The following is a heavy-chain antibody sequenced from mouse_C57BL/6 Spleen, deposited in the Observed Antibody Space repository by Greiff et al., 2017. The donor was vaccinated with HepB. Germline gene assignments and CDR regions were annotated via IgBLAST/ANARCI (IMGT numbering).Heavy chain of an antibody. D-gene: IGHD3-2*01. CDR2: IYPGDGDT. J-gene: IGHJ2*01. Sequence: QVQLKESGPELVKPGASVKISCKASGYAFSSSWMNWVKQRPGKGLEWIGRIYPGDGDTNYNGKFKGKATLTADKSSSTAYMQLSSLTSEDSAVYFCARDRGLVSFDYWGQGTTLTVSS. V-gene: IGHV1-82*01. CDR1: GYAFSSSW. CDR3: ARDRGLVSFDY.